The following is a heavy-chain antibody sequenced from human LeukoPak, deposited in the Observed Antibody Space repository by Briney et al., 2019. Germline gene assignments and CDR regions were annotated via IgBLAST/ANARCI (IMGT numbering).Heavy chain of an antibody. Sequence: GASVKVSCKASGYSFISYDINWVRQASGQGFEWMGWMNPNSGNTGSAQKFQGRVTMTRDTSINTAYLELSRLTSEDTAVYYCARGRGVSLVRGLKAIHGNWFDPWGQGTLVTVSS. CDR3: ARGRGVSLVRGLKAIHGNWFDP. D-gene: IGHD3-10*01. CDR1: GYSFISYD. CDR2: MNPNSGNT. J-gene: IGHJ5*02. V-gene: IGHV1-8*01.